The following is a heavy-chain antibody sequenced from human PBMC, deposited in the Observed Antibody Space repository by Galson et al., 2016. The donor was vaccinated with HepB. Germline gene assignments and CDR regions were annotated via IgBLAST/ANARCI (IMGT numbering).Heavy chain of an antibody. Sequence: SVKVSCKVSGYTLTELSMHWVRQAPGKGLEWMGGFDPEDGETIYAQKFQGRVTMTADTSTDTAYMELSSLRSEDTAVYYCATGPVSFDYWGQGTLVTVSS. CDR2: FDPEDGET. V-gene: IGHV1-24*01. CDR1: GYTLTELS. J-gene: IGHJ4*02. CDR3: ATGPVSFDY.